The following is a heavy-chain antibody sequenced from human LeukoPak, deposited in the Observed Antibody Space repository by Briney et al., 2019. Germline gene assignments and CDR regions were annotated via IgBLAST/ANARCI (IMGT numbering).Heavy chain of an antibody. J-gene: IGHJ3*02. CDR3: ARGGVTAIRSDAFDI. V-gene: IGHV3-21*01. D-gene: IGHD2-21*02. Sequence: PGGSLRLSSAASGFSFSTYDMNWVRQAPGKGLEWVSSLTTDSEYIYYANSVKGRFTVSRDNAKNSLFLEMNSLRAEDTAVYYCARGGVTAIRSDAFDIWGQGTMVTVSS. CDR1: GFSFSTYD. CDR2: LTTDSEYI.